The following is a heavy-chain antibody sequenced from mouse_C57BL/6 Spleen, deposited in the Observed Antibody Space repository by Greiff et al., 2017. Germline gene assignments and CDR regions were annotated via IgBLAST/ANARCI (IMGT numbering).Heavy chain of an antibody. Sequence: VKLMESGAELVKPGASVKLSCKASGYTFTEYTIHWVKQRSGQGLEWIGWFYPGSGSIKYNEKFKDKATLTADKSSSTVYMELSRLTSEDSAVYFCARHEEGEDGYTAWFAYWGQGTLVTVSA. CDR1: GYTFTEYT. D-gene: IGHD2-3*01. J-gene: IGHJ3*01. V-gene: IGHV1-62-2*01. CDR2: FYPGSGSI. CDR3: ARHEEGEDGYTAWFAY.